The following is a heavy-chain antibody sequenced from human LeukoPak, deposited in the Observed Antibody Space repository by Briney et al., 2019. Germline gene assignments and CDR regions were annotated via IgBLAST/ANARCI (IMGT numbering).Heavy chain of an antibody. CDR2: IWYDGSNK. D-gene: IGHD5-12*01. J-gene: IGHJ6*02. CDR3: AREWDVDKVATAYGMDV. V-gene: IGHV3-33*01. Sequence: PGGSLRLSCAASGFTFSSYGMHWVRQAPGKGLEWVAVIWYDGSNKYYADSVKGRFTISRDNSKNTLYLQMNSLRAEDTAVYYCAREWDVDKVATAYGMDVWGQGTTVTVSS. CDR1: GFTFSSYG.